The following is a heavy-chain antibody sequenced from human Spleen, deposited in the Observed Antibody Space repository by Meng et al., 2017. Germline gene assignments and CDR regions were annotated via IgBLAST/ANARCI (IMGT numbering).Heavy chain of an antibody. D-gene: IGHD5-24*01. Sequence: QLHLQESGPGLVKPSETLSLTCTVSGDSISSSTYCWGWIRQPPGKGLEWIGCAYYSGTTYYDPSLKSRVAVSVDTSKNQFSLILSSVTAADTAVYYCSRWAGGREYLDYWGQGTLVTVSS. J-gene: IGHJ4*02. CDR2: AYYSGTT. V-gene: IGHV4-39*01. CDR3: SRWAGGREYLDY. CDR1: GDSISSSTYC.